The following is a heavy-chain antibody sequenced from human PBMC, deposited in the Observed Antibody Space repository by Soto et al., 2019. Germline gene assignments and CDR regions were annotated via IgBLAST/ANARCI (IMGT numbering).Heavy chain of an antibody. J-gene: IGHJ4*02. CDR1: GFSFSTYC. CDR3: VAGSGWRPDF. CDR2: IKKDGSEK. V-gene: IGHV3-7*01. Sequence: EVQLVESGGGLVQPRGSLRLSCAASGFSFSTYCMHWVRQAPGKGLEWVAIIKKDGSEKLYVDSVKGRFTISRDNARNSLYLEMNSLRAEDSAVYCCVAGSGWRPDFWGQGTLVTVSS. D-gene: IGHD6-19*01.